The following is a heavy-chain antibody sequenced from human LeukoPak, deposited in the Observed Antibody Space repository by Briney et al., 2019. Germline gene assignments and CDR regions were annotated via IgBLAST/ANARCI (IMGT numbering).Heavy chain of an antibody. CDR2: IYYSGST. CDR1: DGSISSSSDY. J-gene: IGHJ4*02. V-gene: IGHV4-61*05. CDR3: ACLYDSSGYSHDY. Sequence: TSETLCLTCAVSDGSISSSSDYWGWIRQPPAKGLEWIGYIYYSGSTNYNPSLKSRVTISVDTSKNQFSLKLSSVTAADTAVYYCACLYDSSGYSHDYWGQGTLVTVSS. D-gene: IGHD3-22*01.